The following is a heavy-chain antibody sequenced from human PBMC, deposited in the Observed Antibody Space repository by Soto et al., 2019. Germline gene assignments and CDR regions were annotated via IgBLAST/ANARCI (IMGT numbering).Heavy chain of an antibody. J-gene: IGHJ6*03. CDR1: GYTFTSYD. V-gene: IGHV1-8*01. CDR3: ARGSNNYGDGSYYYYMDV. CDR2: MNPNSGNT. D-gene: IGHD4-17*01. Sequence: ASVKVSCKASGYTFTSYDINWVRQATGQGLEWMGWMNPNSGNTGYAQKFQGRVTMTRNTSISTAYMELSSLRSEDTAVYYCARGSNNYGDGSYYYYMDVWGKGTTVTVSS.